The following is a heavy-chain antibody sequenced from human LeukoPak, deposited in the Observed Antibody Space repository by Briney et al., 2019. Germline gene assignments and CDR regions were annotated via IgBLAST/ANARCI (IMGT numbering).Heavy chain of an antibody. J-gene: IGHJ4*02. D-gene: IGHD6-6*01. CDR1: GDSMRNFY. Sequence: SETLSLTCSVSGDSMRNFYWSWIRQPPGKGLEWIGYIDYSGSTSYNPSLKSRVTISIDTSKNQFSLQLNSVTPQDTAVYYCARSSGHFDYWGQGTLVTVSS. CDR2: IDYSGST. CDR3: ARSSGHFDY. V-gene: IGHV4-59*12.